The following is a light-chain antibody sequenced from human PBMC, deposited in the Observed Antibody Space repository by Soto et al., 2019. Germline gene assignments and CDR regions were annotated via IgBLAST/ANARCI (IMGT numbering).Light chain of an antibody. CDR2: KAS. Sequence: DIPMTQSPSTLSASVGDRVTITCRASQSISSWLAWYQQKPGKAPKLLIYKASSLESGVPSRFSGSGSGTEFTLTISSLQPDDFATYYCQQYKSYLYTFGQGTKLEIK. CDR1: QSISSW. J-gene: IGKJ2*01. V-gene: IGKV1-5*03. CDR3: QQYKSYLYT.